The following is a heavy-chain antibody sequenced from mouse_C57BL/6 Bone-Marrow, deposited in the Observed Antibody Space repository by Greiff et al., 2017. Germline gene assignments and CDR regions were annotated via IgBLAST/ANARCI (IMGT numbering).Heavy chain of an antibody. D-gene: IGHD2-5*01. V-gene: IGHV5-6*01. CDR3: ARFYYSNFYYAMDY. Sequence: EVQGVESGGDLVKPGGSLKLSCAASGFTFSSYGMSWVRQTPDKRLEWVATISSGGSYTYYPDSVKGRFSISRDNAKNTLYLQMSSLKSEDTAMYYCARFYYSNFYYAMDYWGQGTSVTVSS. CDR1: GFTFSSYG. J-gene: IGHJ4*01. CDR2: ISSGGSYT.